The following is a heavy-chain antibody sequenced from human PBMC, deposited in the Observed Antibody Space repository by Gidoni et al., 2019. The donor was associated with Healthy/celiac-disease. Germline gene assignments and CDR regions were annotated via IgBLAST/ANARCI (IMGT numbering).Heavy chain of an antibody. J-gene: IGHJ4*02. CDR3: ARSDYGSGSYPLDY. CDR2: IYSGGST. CDR1: GFTVSSNY. V-gene: IGHV3-66*02. D-gene: IGHD3-10*01. Sequence: EVQLVESGGGLVQPGGSLSLSCAASGFTVSSNYMSWVRQAPGKGLEWVSVIYSGGSTYYADSVKGRFTISRDNSKNTLYLQMNSLRAEDTAVYYCARSDYGSGSYPLDYWGQGTLVTVSS.